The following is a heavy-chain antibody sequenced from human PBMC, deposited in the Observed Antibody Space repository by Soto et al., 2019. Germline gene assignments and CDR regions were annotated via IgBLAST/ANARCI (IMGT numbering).Heavy chain of an antibody. Sequence: GSLRLSCAASGFTFSGYAMSWVRQAPGKGLEWVSTITGSGGSIYYADSVKGRFTVSRDNSQNTLYLQVNSLRAEDTAVYYCAKDLNYGDYGRYFDYWGQGTLVTVSS. D-gene: IGHD4-17*01. CDR3: AKDLNYGDYGRYFDY. V-gene: IGHV3-23*01. J-gene: IGHJ4*02. CDR1: GFTFSGYA. CDR2: ITGSGGSI.